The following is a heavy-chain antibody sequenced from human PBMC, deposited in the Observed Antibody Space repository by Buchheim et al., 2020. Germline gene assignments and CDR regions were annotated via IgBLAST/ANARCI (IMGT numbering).Heavy chain of an antibody. V-gene: IGHV3-48*02. Sequence: EVQLLESGGGLVQPGGPLRLSCAASGFTFSSYSMNWVRQAPGKGLEWASYISESSTSIYYADSVKGRFTISRDNAKNSLYLQMNSLRDEDTAIYYCARQEQGYCSSISCYSVGRFQYYFDYWGQGTL. J-gene: IGHJ4*02. CDR2: ISESSTSI. D-gene: IGHD2-2*01. CDR1: GFTFSSYS. CDR3: ARQEQGYCSSISCYSVGRFQYYFDY.